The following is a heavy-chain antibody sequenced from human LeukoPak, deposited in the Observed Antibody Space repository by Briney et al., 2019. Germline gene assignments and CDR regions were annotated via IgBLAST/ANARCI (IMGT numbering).Heavy chain of an antibody. CDR2: INSDGSST. CDR1: RFTFSSYW. D-gene: IGHD4-17*01. CDR3: AREGSTVTTELDY. Sequence: SGGSLRLSCAASRFTFSSYWMHWVRQAPGKGLVWVSRINSDGSSTNYADSVKGRFTISRDNAKNTLYLQMNSLRAEDTAVYYCAREGSTVTTELDYWGQGTLVTVSS. V-gene: IGHV3-74*01. J-gene: IGHJ4*02.